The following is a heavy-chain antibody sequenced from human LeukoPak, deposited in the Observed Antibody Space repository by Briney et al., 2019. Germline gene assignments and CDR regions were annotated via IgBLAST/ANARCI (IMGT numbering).Heavy chain of an antibody. Sequence: SETLSLTCTVSGGSISTYYWNWIRQPAGKGLEWIGRIYSGSTNYNPSLKSRVTMSVDTSKYQFSLKLSSVTAADTAVYYYARGHGDYRRGGADYWGQGTLVTVSS. V-gene: IGHV4-4*07. J-gene: IGHJ4*02. CDR3: ARGHGDYRRGGADY. CDR2: IYSGST. CDR1: GGSISTYY. D-gene: IGHD4-17*01.